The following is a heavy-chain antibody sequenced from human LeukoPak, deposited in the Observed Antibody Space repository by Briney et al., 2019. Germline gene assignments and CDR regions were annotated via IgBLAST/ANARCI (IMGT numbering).Heavy chain of an antibody. CDR2: ISSSSYI. D-gene: IGHD3-22*01. CDR3: AREDDSSGYGMDY. V-gene: IGHV3-21*01. J-gene: IGHJ4*02. Sequence: GGSLRLSCAASGFTFSSYSMNWVRQAPGKGLEWVSSISSSSYIYYADSVKGRFTIPRDNAKNSLYLQMNSLRAEDTAVYYCAREDDSSGYGMDYWGQGTLVTVSS. CDR1: GFTFSSYS.